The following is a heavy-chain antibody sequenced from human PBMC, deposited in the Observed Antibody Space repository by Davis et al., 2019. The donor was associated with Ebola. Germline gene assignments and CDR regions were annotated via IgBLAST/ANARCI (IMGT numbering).Heavy chain of an antibody. Sequence: SETLSLTCTVSGGSITNYYWSWIRQPPGKGPEWIGYIFSSGSTNYNPSLKSRVTVSVDTSKNQFSLEMSSVTAADTAVYYCARSDGSEFRPFDYWGQGTLVTVSS. CDR3: ARSDGSEFRPFDY. J-gene: IGHJ4*02. CDR1: GGSITNYY. V-gene: IGHV4-59*01. D-gene: IGHD3-10*01. CDR2: IFSSGST.